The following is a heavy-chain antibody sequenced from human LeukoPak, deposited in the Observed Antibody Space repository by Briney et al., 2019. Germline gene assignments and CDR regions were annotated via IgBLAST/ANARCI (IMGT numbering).Heavy chain of an antibody. CDR3: ARSSGYYYASHAFDI. D-gene: IGHD3-22*01. CDR2: INHSGST. J-gene: IGHJ3*02. CDR1: GGSFSGYY. V-gene: IGHV4-34*01. Sequence: SETLSLTCAVYGGSFSGYYWSWIRQPPGKGLEWIGEINHSGSTNYNPSLKSRVTISVDTSKNQFSLKLSSVTAADTAVYYCARSSGYYYASHAFDIWGQGTMVTVSS.